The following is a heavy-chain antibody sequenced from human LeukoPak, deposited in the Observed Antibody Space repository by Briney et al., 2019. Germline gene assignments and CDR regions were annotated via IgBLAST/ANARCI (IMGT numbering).Heavy chain of an antibody. CDR3: AKGPMVRGVPYYFDY. D-gene: IGHD3-10*01. V-gene: IGHV3-9*01. CDR1: GFTFDDYA. Sequence: PGGSLRLSCAASGFTFDDYAMQWVRHAPGKGLEGVSGISWNSGSIEYADSVKGRFTISRDNPKNSLYLQMNSLRAEDTALYYCAKGPMVRGVPYYFDYWGQGTLVTVSS. J-gene: IGHJ4*02. CDR2: ISWNSGSI.